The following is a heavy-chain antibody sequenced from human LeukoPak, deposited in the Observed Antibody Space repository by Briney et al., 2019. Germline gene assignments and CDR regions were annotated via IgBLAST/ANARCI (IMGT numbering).Heavy chain of an antibody. Sequence: GGSLRLSCAASGFTFSSYWMSWVRQAPGKGLEWVANIKQDGSEKYYVDSVKGRFTIARDNAKNSLYLQMNRLRAEDTAVYYCARFPYDFWSGYSRGRHENVDYWGQGTLVTVSS. V-gene: IGHV3-7*01. D-gene: IGHD3-3*01. CDR1: GFTFSSYW. J-gene: IGHJ4*02. CDR2: IKQDGSEK. CDR3: ARFPYDFWSGYSRGRHENVDY.